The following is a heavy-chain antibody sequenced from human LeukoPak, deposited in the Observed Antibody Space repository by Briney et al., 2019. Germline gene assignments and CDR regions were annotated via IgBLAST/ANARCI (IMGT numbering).Heavy chain of an antibody. D-gene: IGHD3-16*02. Sequence: ASVRVSCKASGYTFTSSAISWVRQAPGQGLEWMGWISPYNGDTREAQKFGGRLTLTTDTSTSSAYMELRSLRSDDTAVYYCARLRLGELSLGFDFWGQGTLVTVSS. CDR2: ISPYNGDT. V-gene: IGHV1-18*01. J-gene: IGHJ4*02. CDR1: GYTFTSSA. CDR3: ARLRLGELSLGFDF.